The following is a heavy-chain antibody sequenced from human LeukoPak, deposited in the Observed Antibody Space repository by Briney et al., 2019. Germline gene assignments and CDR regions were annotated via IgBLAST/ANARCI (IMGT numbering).Heavy chain of an antibody. CDR2: INHSGST. J-gene: IGHJ6*02. V-gene: IGHV4-34*01. Sequence: SETLSLTCAVYGGTFTGNYWTWIRQPPGKGLEWIGEINHSGSTNYNPSLKSRVTIVVDTSKKQFSLKLTSVTAADTALYYCARGLIGYYYGSGSTYYYGMDVWGQGTTVTVSS. D-gene: IGHD3-10*01. CDR1: GGTFTGNY. CDR3: ARGLIGYYYGSGSTYYYGMDV.